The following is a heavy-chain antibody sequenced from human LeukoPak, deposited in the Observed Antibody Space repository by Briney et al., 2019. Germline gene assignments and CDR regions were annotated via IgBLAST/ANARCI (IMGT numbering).Heavy chain of an antibody. CDR2: INHSGST. V-gene: IGHV4-34*01. D-gene: IGHD3-16*01. CDR3: ARVARINLDY. Sequence: SETLSLTCTVSGGSISSYYWSWIRQPPGKGLEWIGEINHSGSTNYNPSLKSRVTISVDTSKNQFSLKLSSVTAADTAVYYCARVARINLDYWGQGTLVTVSS. CDR1: GGSISSYY. J-gene: IGHJ4*02.